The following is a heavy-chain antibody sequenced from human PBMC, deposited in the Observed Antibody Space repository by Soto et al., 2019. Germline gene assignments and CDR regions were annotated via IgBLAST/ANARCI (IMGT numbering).Heavy chain of an antibody. Sequence: GGSLSLSCAASGFTVSSNYMSWVRQAPGKGLEWVSVIYSGGSTYYAVSVKGRFTISRHNSKNTLYLQMNSLRAEDTAVYYCAREIGDFWSGYYHYYMDVWGKGTTVTVSS. CDR2: IYSGGST. V-gene: IGHV3-53*04. J-gene: IGHJ6*03. CDR3: AREIGDFWSGYYHYYMDV. D-gene: IGHD3-3*01. CDR1: GFTVSSNY.